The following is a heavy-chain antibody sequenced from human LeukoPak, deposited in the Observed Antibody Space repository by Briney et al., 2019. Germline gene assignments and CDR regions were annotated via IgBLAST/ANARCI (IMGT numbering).Heavy chain of an antibody. CDR3: AKDFFSYYYDSSGYSVPDY. V-gene: IGHV3-48*01. CDR2: ISSSGSTI. CDR1: GFTFSRHD. D-gene: IGHD3-22*01. J-gene: IGHJ4*02. Sequence: PGGSLRLSCAASGFTFSRHDMNWVRQAPGKGLEWVSYISSSGSTIYYADSVKGRFTISRDNSKNTLYLQMNSLRAEDTAVYYCAKDFFSYYYDSSGYSVPDYWGQGTLVTVSS.